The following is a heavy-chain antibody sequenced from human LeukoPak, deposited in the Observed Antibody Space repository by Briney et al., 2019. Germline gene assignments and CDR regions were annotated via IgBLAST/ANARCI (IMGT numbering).Heavy chain of an antibody. CDR2: IHYTGKP. D-gene: IGHD3-16*01. V-gene: IGHV4-59*11. CDR3: ARFGVDYDMDV. CDR1: GGSISGHY. J-gene: IGHJ6*02. Sequence: SETLSLTCSVSGGSISGHYWTWIRQPPGKGLEWIGQIHYTGKPDYNPSLKSRITISVDTSRNQVSLQVSSVTAADSAIYYCARFGVDYDMDVWGHGTTVTVFS.